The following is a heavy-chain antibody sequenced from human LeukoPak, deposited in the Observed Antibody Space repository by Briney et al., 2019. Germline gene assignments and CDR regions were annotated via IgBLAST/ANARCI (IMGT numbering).Heavy chain of an antibody. V-gene: IGHV3-48*01. J-gene: IGHJ4*02. CDR1: GFTFSAYS. CDR3: ARDYKYAFDN. CDR2: IGVSSGNP. D-gene: IGHD5-24*01. Sequence: GGSLRLSCAASGFTFSAYSMNWVRQAPGKGLEWVAYIGVSSGNPKYADSVKGRFTISGDKAKKSLYLQLNSLRVEDTAVYYSARDYKYAFDNWGQGTLVTVSS.